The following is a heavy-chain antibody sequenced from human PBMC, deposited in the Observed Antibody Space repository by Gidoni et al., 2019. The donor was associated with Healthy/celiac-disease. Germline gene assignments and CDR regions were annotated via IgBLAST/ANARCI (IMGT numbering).Heavy chain of an antibody. CDR1: GFSLSNARMG. CDR3: ARIWEQQPRHQVVHPFDY. J-gene: IGHJ4*02. CDR2: IFSNDEK. Sequence: QVTLKESGPVLVIPTETLTLTCTVPGFSLSNARMGVSWIRQPPGKALAWLAHIFSNDEKSYSTSLKRRLTIAKDTSKSQVVLTMTNMDPVYTATYYCARIWEQQPRHQVVHPFDYWGQGTLVTVSS. V-gene: IGHV2-26*01. D-gene: IGHD6-13*01.